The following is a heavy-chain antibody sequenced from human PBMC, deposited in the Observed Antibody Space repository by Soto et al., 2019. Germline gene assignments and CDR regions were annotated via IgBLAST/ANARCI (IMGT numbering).Heavy chain of an antibody. D-gene: IGHD1-26*01. CDR1: GGTFSSYA. CDR2: IIPIFGAA. V-gene: IGHV1-69*13. J-gene: IGHJ6*02. Sequence: SVKVSCKASGGTFSSYAISWVRQAPGQGLEWMGGIIPIFGAANYAQKFQGRVTITADESTSTAYMELSSLRSEDTAVYYCARGLGGSNYYYYRMKVWGQGTTGTFSS. CDR3: ARGLGGSNYYYYRMKV.